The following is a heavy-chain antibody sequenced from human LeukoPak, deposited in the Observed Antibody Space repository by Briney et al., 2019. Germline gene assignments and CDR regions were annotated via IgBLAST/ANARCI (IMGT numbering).Heavy chain of an antibody. CDR1: GGAISSTYDH. J-gene: IGHJ4*02. CDR3: ARRLHYFDY. D-gene: IGHD2-21*02. CDR2: IRYSGTT. Sequence: SETLSLTCTVSGGAISSTYDHRYWIRQPPGKGLEWMGSIRYSGTTYYNPSLKGRVTIFVDTSNNQFSLRLSSVTAADTAVYYCARRLHYFDYWGQGSLVTVSS. V-gene: IGHV4-39*01.